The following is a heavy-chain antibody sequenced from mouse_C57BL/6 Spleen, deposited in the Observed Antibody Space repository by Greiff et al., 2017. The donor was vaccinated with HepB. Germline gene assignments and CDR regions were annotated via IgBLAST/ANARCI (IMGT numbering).Heavy chain of an antibody. CDR3: ARRGDLGDWERYFDV. CDR1: GYTFTSYD. Sequence: QVQLQQSGPELVKPGASVKLSCKASGYTFTSYDINWVKQRPGQGLEWIGWIYPRDGSTKYNEKLKGKATLTVDTTSSTTYMGLHSLTSEDSAVYFYARRGDLGDWERYFDVWGTGTTVTVSS. V-gene: IGHV1-85*01. D-gene: IGHD4-1*01. J-gene: IGHJ1*03. CDR2: IYPRDGST.